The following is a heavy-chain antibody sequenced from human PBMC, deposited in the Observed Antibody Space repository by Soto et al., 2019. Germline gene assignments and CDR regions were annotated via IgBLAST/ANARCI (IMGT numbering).Heavy chain of an antibody. V-gene: IGHV4-39*01. J-gene: IGHJ4*02. Sequence: PAETLSLTCTVSGGSISSSSYYWGWIGQPPEKGREWIGTIFYSGSTHYNPSLKRRVTISVDTSKNHFSLKLRSVTAADTAVYYCARHSRRYFYDTSSPKAIDYWGQGTLVTVSS. CDR2: IFYSGST. CDR3: ARHSRRYFYDTSSPKAIDY. D-gene: IGHD3-22*01. CDR1: GGSISSSSYY.